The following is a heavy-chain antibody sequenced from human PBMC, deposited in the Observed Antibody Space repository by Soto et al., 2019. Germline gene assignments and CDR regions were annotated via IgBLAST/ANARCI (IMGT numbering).Heavy chain of an antibody. Sequence: QVQLVQSGAEEKKPGASVKVSCKASGYTFTSYAMHWVRQAPGQRLEWMGWINAGNGNTKYSQKFKGRVTITRDTSASTDYMELSSLRSEDTAVYYCARASSGYYYLDYWGQGTLVTVSS. D-gene: IGHD3-22*01. CDR3: ARASSGYYYLDY. V-gene: IGHV1-3*05. CDR2: INAGNGNT. J-gene: IGHJ4*02. CDR1: GYTFTSYA.